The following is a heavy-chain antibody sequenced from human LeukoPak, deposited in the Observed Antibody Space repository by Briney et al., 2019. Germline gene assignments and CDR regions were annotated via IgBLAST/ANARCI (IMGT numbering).Heavy chain of an antibody. V-gene: IGHV3-23*01. D-gene: IGHD1-14*01. CDR1: GFTFNNYA. Sequence: GGSLRLSCAASGFTFNNYAMNWVRQTPGKGLQWVSAVSGDGQRTVYADSVKGRFTIFRDNSINTLSLQMNSLRVEDTAVYYCAKEQDNLLLLSHFDSWGQGILVTV. CDR2: VSGDGQRT. CDR3: AKEQDNLLLLSHFDS. J-gene: IGHJ4*02.